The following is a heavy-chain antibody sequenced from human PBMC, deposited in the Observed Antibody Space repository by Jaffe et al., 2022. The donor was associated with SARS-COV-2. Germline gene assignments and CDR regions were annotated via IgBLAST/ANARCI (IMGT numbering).Heavy chain of an antibody. V-gene: IGHV4-59*01. CDR1: GGAISSYY. CDR2: ILNSGSS. CDR3: ARGYSGSYPPYHFDS. J-gene: IGHJ4*02. Sequence: QVQLQESGPGLVKPSETLSLTCTVSGGAISSYYWSWIRQPPGKGLEWIGYILNSGSSDYNPSLKSRVTISVDTSKNHFSLKLSSVTAADTAVYYCARGYSGSYPPYHFDSWGQGTLVTVSS. D-gene: IGHD1-26*01.